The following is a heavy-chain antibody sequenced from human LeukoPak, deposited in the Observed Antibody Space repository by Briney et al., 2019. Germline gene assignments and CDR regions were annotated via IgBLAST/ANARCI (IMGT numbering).Heavy chain of an antibody. J-gene: IGHJ3*01. Sequence: GGSLRLSCAASGFTFSSYSMNWVRQAPGKGLEWVSSISSSSSYIYYADSVKGRFTISRDNAKNSVFLQLNSLRAEDTALYYCARDTHYYGSGSPAFDLWGRGTMVTVSS. V-gene: IGHV3-21*06. D-gene: IGHD3-10*01. CDR3: ARDTHYYGSGSPAFDL. CDR2: ISSSSSYI. CDR1: GFTFSSYS.